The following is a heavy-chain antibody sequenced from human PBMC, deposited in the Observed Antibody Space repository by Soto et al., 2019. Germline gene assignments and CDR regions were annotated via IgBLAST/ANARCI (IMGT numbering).Heavy chain of an antibody. J-gene: IGHJ6*02. CDR1: GDVFRSYG. Sequence: GASVKVSCKASGDVFRSYGINWVRQAPGQGLEWMGGIIPISGTTNYAQKFQGRVAITADESTDTVYMELSRLRSEDTAVYFCARVRCFNGLCHTADCGIDVCGQGTRVTVSS. CDR3: ARVRCFNGLCHTADCGIDV. V-gene: IGHV1-69*13. D-gene: IGHD2-8*01. CDR2: IIPISGTT.